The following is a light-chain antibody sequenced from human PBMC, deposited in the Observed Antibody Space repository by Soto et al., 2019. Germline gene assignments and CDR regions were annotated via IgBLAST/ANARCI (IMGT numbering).Light chain of an antibody. J-gene: IGLJ2*01. CDR3: QSYDSGLSGVV. CDR1: NSNIGADYD. V-gene: IGLV1-40*01. CDR2: GNT. Sequence: QSVLAQPPSVSGAPGQRVTISCSGSNSNIGADYDVHWYQQFPGAAPKLLIYGNTNRPSRVPDRFSGSKSRISASLAITGLQAEDEADYFCQSYDSGLSGVVFGGGTKLTVL.